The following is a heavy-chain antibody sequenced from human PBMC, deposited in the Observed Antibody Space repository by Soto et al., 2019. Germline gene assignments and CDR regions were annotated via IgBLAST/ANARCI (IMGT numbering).Heavy chain of an antibody. CDR2: ISSGGSPI. CDR1: GFTFSGNN. D-gene: IGHD1-1*01. V-gene: IGHV3-48*02. Sequence: GGSLRLSFAASGFTFSGNNMIWVRQAPGKGLECLSYISSGGSPINYAVSVRGRFTISRDNAKNSLYLQMNSLRDEDTAVYYCARVSCCGLDHYYYMDVWGKGITVTVSS. CDR3: ARVSCCGLDHYYYMDV. J-gene: IGHJ6*03.